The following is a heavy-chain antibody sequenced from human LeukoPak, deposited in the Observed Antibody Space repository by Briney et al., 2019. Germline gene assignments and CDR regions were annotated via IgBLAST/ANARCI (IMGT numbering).Heavy chain of an antibody. J-gene: IGHJ3*02. CDR3: ARWCRGTLAPPNDAFDI. Sequence: PSKTLSLTCTVSGGSISSYYWSWTRQPPGKGLEWIGYIYYSGSTNYNPSLKSRVTISVDTSKNQFSLKLSSVTAADTAVYYCARWCRGTLAPPNDAFDIWGQGTMVTVSS. CDR1: GGSISSYY. CDR2: IYYSGST. V-gene: IGHV4-59*01. D-gene: IGHD1-7*01.